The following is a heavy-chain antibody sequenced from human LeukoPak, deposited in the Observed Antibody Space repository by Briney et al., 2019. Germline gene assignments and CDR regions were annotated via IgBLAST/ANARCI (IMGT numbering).Heavy chain of an antibody. Sequence: PGGSLRLSCAASGFTFSTYAMSWVRQAPGEGLEWVSVISGSGGSTYYADSVKGRFSISRDNSKNTLYLQMNSLRDEDTAVYYCARDRHYYDSSGSHDYWGQGTLVTVSS. J-gene: IGHJ4*02. CDR2: ISGSGGST. CDR1: GFTFSTYA. CDR3: ARDRHYYDSSGSHDY. D-gene: IGHD3-22*01. V-gene: IGHV3-23*01.